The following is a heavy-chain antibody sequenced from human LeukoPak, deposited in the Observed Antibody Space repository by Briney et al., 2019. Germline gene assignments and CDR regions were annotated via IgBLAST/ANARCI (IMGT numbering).Heavy chain of an antibody. J-gene: IGHJ6*03. CDR3: ARDRGQLALYYYYYMDV. D-gene: IGHD3-10*01. CDR1: GGTFSSYA. V-gene: IGHV1-69*05. CDR2: IIPIFGTA. Sequence: SVKVSCKASGGTFSSYAISWVRQAPGQGLEWMGGIIPIFGTANYAQKFQGRVTITTDESTSTAYMELSSLRSEDTAVYYCARDRGQLALYYYYYMDVWGKGTTVTVSS.